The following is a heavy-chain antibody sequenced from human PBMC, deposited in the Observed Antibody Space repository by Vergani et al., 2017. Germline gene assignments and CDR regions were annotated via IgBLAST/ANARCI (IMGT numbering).Heavy chain of an antibody. CDR1: GFTFSSYG. CDR2: ISGSGGRA. J-gene: IGHJ3*02. Sequence: ELQLMESGGGVVQPGGSLRLSCAASGFTFSSYGMYWVRQAPGKGLEWVSVISGSGGRAKYADSVKGRFTVSRDNSKKTLYLQMNSLKTEDTAVYYCTTDNQQSSLGHCSVTNCYGGVFDIWGQGTVVTVSS. D-gene: IGHD2-15*01. CDR3: TTDNQQSSLGHCSVTNCYGGVFDI. V-gene: IGHV3-23*01.